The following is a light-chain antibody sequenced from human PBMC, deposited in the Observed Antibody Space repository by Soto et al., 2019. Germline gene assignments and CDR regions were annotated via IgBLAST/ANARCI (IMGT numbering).Light chain of an antibody. CDR3: QQYNNWPLT. CDR2: GIS. Sequence: EIVMTQSPATLSVSPGETATLSCRASQSLTSYLGWYQQKPDQAPRLLIYGISTRATDIPARFSGSGSGTEFTLTISSLQSEDFAVYDCQQYNNWPLTFGGGTKVEIK. CDR1: QSLTSY. V-gene: IGKV3-15*01. J-gene: IGKJ4*01.